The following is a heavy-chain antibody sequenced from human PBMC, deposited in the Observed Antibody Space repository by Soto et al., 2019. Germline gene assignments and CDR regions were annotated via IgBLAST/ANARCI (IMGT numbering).Heavy chain of an antibody. V-gene: IGHV4-39*01. CDR2: IYYSGST. Sequence: QLQLQQSGPGLVKPSETLSLTRTVSGGSISSSSYFWGWIRQPPGKGLEWIGTIYYSGSTYYNPSLKSRVTVSVVTSKNQFSLKLSSVPAADTAVYFCARHPSDFWFDPWGQGTLVTVSS. CDR3: ARHPSDFWFDP. J-gene: IGHJ5*02. D-gene: IGHD2-21*02. CDR1: GGSISSSSYF.